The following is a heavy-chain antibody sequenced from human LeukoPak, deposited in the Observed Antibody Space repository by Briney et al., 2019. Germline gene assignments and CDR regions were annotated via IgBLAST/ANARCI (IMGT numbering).Heavy chain of an antibody. D-gene: IGHD3-3*01. CDR2: IYPGDSDT. CDR1: GYSFTSYW. J-gene: IGHJ4*02. CDR3: AWCSLVFGVVTQFDY. V-gene: IGHV5-51*01. Sequence: GESLKISCKGSGYSFTSYWIGWVRQMPGKGLEWMGIIYPGDSDTRYSPSFQGQVTISADKSISTAYLQWSSLKASDTAMYYCAWCSLVFGVVTQFDYWGQGTLVTVSS.